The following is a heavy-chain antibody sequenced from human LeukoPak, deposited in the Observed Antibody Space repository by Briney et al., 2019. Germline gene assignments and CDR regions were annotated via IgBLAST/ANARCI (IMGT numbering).Heavy chain of an antibody. J-gene: IGHJ4*02. CDR3: AKEKRFGEWYFEY. CDR2: ISGIGDNT. D-gene: IGHD3-10*01. Sequence: PGGSLRLSCAASGFTFSIYAMSWVRQAPGKGPEWVSTISGIGDNTYYADSVKGRFTISRDNSKNTMYLQMNSLRAEDTAVYYCAKEKRFGEWYFEYWGQGTLVTVSS. V-gene: IGHV3-23*01. CDR1: GFTFSIYA.